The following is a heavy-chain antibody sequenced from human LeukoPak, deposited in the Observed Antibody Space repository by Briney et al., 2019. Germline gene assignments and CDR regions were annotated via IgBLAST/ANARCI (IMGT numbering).Heavy chain of an antibody. CDR2: INPNSGGT. CDR1: GYTFTGYY. V-gene: IGHV1-2*02. D-gene: IGHD2-15*01. J-gene: IGHJ3*02. CDR3: ARVSWSLMGYCSGGSCRTNAFDI. Sequence: ASVTVSCKASGYTFTGYYMHWVRQAPGQGLEWMGWINPNSGGTNYAQKFQGRVTMTRDTSISTAYMELSRLRSDDTAVYYCARVSWSLMGYCSGGSCRTNAFDIWGQGTMVTVSS.